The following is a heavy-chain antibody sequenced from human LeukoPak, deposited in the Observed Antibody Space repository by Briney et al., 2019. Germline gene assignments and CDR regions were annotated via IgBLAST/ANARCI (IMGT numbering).Heavy chain of an antibody. J-gene: IGHJ3*01. V-gene: IGHV3-7*01. CDR3: GVSPRRDAFDF. CDR1: GFTFSGYW. CDR2: IKQDGSEK. Sequence: GGSLRLSCAASGFTFSGYWMSWVRQAPGEGLKWVAKIKQDGSEKYYVVSVKGRFTISRDNAKHSLYLQMNSLSAADTAVYYFGVSPRRDAFDFWGQGTMVTVSS.